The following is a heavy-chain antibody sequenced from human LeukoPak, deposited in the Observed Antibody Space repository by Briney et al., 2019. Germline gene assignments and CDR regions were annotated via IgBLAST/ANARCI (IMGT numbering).Heavy chain of an antibody. CDR3: VRESETSGWFDH. CDR2: ISGDGGST. V-gene: IGHV3-43*02. Sequence: PGGSLRLSCAAPGLITDDYAIHWVRQAAGKGLECVSLISGDGGSTFYAHSVRGRFTISRDNSKNSLSLQMSSLRSEDTALYFCVRESETSGWFDHWGQGTLVTVSS. D-gene: IGHD6-25*01. J-gene: IGHJ5*02. CDR1: GLITDDYA.